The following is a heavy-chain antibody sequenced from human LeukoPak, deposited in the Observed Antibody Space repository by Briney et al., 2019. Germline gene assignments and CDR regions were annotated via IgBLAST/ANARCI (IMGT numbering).Heavy chain of an antibody. CDR2: ISSVGGTT. D-gene: IGHD4-17*01. Sequence: GGSLRLSCAASGFTFSSYSMDWVRQAPGKGLEWVSYISSVGGTTYYADSVKGRFTISRDNSKNTLHLQMNSLRAEDTAVYYCAKGRESGVTTVIVDYWGQGTLVTVSS. V-gene: IGHV3-48*01. J-gene: IGHJ4*02. CDR1: GFTFSSYS. CDR3: AKGRESGVTTVIVDY.